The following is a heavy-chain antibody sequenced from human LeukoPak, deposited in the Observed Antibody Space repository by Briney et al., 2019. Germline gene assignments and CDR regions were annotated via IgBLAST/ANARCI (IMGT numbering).Heavy chain of an antibody. V-gene: IGHV3-21*01. Sequence: GGSLRLSCAASGFTFRSYSMNWVRQAPGKGLELVSSISSSSSYIYYADSVKGRFTISRDNAKNSLYLQMNSLRAEDTAVYYCARDGYYDILTGYLTGYYYYYMDVWGKGTTVTVSS. CDR3: ARDGYYDILTGYLTGYYYYYMDV. J-gene: IGHJ6*03. CDR1: GFTFRSYS. D-gene: IGHD3-9*01. CDR2: ISSSSSYI.